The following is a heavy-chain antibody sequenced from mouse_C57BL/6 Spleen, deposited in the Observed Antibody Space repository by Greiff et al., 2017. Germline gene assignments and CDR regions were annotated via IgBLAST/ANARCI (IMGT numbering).Heavy chain of an antibody. CDR1: GYTFTSYG. D-gene: IGHD2-4*01. CDR3: ARCLIYYDYDGDAMDY. CDR2: INPSSGYT. Sequence: QVQLQQSGAELAKPGASVKLSCKASGYTFTSYGIRWVKQSTGQGLEWIGEINPSSGYTYYNQKFKGKATLTVDKSSSTAYMELRSLTSEDSAVYCGARCLIYYDYDGDAMDYWGQGTSVTVSS. V-gene: IGHV1-81*01. J-gene: IGHJ4*01.